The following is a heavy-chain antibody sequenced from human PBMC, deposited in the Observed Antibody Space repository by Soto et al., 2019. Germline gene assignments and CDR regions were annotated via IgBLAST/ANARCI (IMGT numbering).Heavy chain of an antibody. D-gene: IGHD2-21*02. CDR1: GFSFSSLA. V-gene: IGHV3-23*01. CDR3: AKDQTDVTLFDY. CDR2: ISGRGVDT. J-gene: IGHJ4*02. Sequence: LRLSCAASGFSFSSLAMSWVRQAPGRGLEWVSSISGRGVDTLYADSVKGRFTISRDNSRNTLYLQVNSLRAEDTAVYYCAKDQTDVTLFDYWGQGTLVTVSS.